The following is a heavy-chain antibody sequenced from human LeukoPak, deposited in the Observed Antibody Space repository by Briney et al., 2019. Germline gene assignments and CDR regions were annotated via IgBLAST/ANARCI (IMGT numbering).Heavy chain of an antibody. CDR2: IYSGGTT. CDR3: ARDNIPSGSYHVKRLDGMDV. Sequence: GGSLRLSCAASGFIINNNYMSWVRQAPGKGLEWVSVIYSGGTTFYGDSVKGRFTISRDNSKNTLYLQMNSLRAEDTAVYYCARDNIPSGSYHVKRLDGMDVWGQGTTVTVSS. CDR1: GFIINNNY. V-gene: IGHV3-66*01. D-gene: IGHD1-26*01. J-gene: IGHJ6*02.